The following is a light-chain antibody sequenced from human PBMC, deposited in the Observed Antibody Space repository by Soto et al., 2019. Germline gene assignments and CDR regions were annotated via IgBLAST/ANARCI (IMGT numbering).Light chain of an antibody. V-gene: IGKV1-5*01. CDR1: QTISSW. CDR2: DAS. Sequence: DIQMTQSPSTLSASVGDRVTITCRASQTISSWLAWYQQKPGKAPEILISDASSLESGVPSRFSGSGSGTEFTLTISSLQPDDFATYYCQQYNSYSTFGQGTKVDIK. CDR3: QQYNSYST. J-gene: IGKJ1*01.